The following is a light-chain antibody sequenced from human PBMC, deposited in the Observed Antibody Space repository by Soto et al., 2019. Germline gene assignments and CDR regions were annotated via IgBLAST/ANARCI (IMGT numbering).Light chain of an antibody. CDR1: ISDVGGYNY. CDR3: RSYTSSTILVV. Sequence: QSALTQPASVSGSPGQSITISCTGTISDVGGYNYVSWYQQHPGKAPKLMIYEVSNRPSGVSNRFSASKSGNTASLTISGLQAEDEADYYCRSYTSSTILVVFGGGTKVTVL. CDR2: EVS. J-gene: IGLJ2*01. V-gene: IGLV2-14*01.